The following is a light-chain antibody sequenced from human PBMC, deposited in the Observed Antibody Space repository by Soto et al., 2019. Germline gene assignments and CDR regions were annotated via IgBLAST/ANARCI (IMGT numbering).Light chain of an antibody. CDR3: SSYTSSYTRV. V-gene: IGLV2-18*02. J-gene: IGLJ3*02. Sequence: QSALTQPPSVSGSPGQSVTISCTGTSSDVGSYNRVSWHQQPPGTAPKLMIYKVSNRPSGVPGRFAGYKSGNTASLTISGLQAEDEADYYCSSYTSSYTRVFGGGTKLTVL. CDR2: KVS. CDR1: SSDVGSYNR.